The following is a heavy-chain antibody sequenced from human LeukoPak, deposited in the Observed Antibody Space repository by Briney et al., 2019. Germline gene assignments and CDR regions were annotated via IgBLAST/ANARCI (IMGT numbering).Heavy chain of an antibody. Sequence: GGSLRLSCAASGFTVSSSYMSWVRQAPGQGLEWVSVIDNTDRTYYADSVKGRFTISRDNSKNTVYLQMNSLRAEDTAVYYCAGVRVGALEDYFDSWGQGTLVTVSS. J-gene: IGHJ4*02. CDR2: IDNTDRT. V-gene: IGHV3-53*01. CDR1: GFTVSSSY. CDR3: AGVRVGALEDYFDS. D-gene: IGHD1-26*01.